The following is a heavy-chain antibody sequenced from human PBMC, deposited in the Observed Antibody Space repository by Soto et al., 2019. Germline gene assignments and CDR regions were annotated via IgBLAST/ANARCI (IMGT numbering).Heavy chain of an antibody. D-gene: IGHD6-19*01. CDR3: AKDQARQWLVHYYFDY. Sequence: GGSLRLSCAASGFTFSSYAMSWVRQAPGKGLEWVSAISGSGGSTYYADSVKGRFTISRDNSKNTLYLQMNSLRAEDTAVYYCAKDQARQWLVHYYFDYWGQGTLVTVSS. CDR1: GFTFSSYA. CDR2: ISGSGGST. V-gene: IGHV3-23*01. J-gene: IGHJ4*02.